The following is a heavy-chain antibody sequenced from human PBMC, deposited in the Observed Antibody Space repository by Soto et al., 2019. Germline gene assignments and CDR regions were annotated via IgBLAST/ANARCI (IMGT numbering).Heavy chain of an antibody. CDR1: GGSISSSNW. D-gene: IGHD3-10*01. J-gene: IGHJ6*02. Sequence: QVQLQESGPGLVKPSGTLSLTCAVSGGSISSSNWWSWVRQPPGKGLEWIGEIYHSGSTNYNPSLKSRVTISVDKSKNQFSLKLSSVTAADTAVYYCARGITMVRGVPRYYYGMDVWGQGTTVTVSS. CDR2: IYHSGST. CDR3: ARGITMVRGVPRYYYGMDV. V-gene: IGHV4-4*02.